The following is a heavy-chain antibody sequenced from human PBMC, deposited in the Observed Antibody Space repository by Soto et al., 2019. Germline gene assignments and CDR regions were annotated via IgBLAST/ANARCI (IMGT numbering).Heavy chain of an antibody. J-gene: IGHJ3*02. CDR3: LVTTAAVDI. CDR2: IKQGGIER. D-gene: IGHD4-17*01. V-gene: IGHV3-7*01. Sequence: EVQLVESGGDLAQPGGSLRLSCAASGFTLSNFWVNWVRQAPGKGLEWVANIKQGGIERNYVDSVKGRFTISRDDTKNSQFLQLNNFRVEDAAIYYCLVTTAAVDIWGRGTTVTVSS. CDR1: GFTLSNFW.